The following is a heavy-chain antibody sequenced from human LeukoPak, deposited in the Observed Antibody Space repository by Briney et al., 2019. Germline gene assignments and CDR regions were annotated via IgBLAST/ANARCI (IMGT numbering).Heavy chain of an antibody. J-gene: IGHJ4*02. Sequence: GGSLRLSCAASEFTFWMHWVRQAPGKGLVWVSQINGDGSSTSYADSVKGRFTISRDNAKNSLYLQMNSLRAEDTAVYYCGNLDWGQGTLVTVSS. CDR3: GNLD. V-gene: IGHV3-74*01. CDR1: EFTFW. CDR2: INGDGSST.